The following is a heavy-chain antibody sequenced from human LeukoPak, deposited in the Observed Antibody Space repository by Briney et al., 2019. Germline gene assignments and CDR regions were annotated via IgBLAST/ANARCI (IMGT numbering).Heavy chain of an antibody. CDR2: ISYDGSNK. J-gene: IGHJ4*02. CDR1: GFTFSSYG. CDR3: AKDSAAAH. Sequence: GRSLRLSCAASGFTFSSYGIHWVRQAPGKGLEWVAVISYDGSNKYYADSVKGRFTISRDNSKNTLYLQMNSLRAEDTAVYYCAKDSAAAHWGQGTLVTVSS. V-gene: IGHV3-30*18. D-gene: IGHD2-15*01.